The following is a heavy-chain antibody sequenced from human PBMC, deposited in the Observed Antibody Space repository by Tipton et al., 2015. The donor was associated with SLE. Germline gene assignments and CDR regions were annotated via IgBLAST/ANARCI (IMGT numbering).Heavy chain of an antibody. J-gene: IGHJ4*02. V-gene: IGHV4-61*02. CDR2: IYTSGST. CDR3: ALDAYCGSTGCYM. CDR1: GDSISSGSYY. D-gene: IGHD2-2*02. Sequence: TLSLTCTVSGDSISSGSYYWSWIRQPAGKGLEWIGRIYTSGSTNYNPSLKSRVTISVDTSKNQFSLNLSSVTAADAAMYYCALDAYCGSTGCYMWGQGTMVTVSS.